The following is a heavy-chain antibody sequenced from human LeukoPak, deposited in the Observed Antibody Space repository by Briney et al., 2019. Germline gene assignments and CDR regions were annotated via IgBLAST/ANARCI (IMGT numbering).Heavy chain of an antibody. CDR1: GFTFSSHW. D-gene: IGHD2-2*01. CDR2: IKEDGSET. J-gene: IGHJ3*02. CDR3: TRIDIAVASAFILDAFGI. V-gene: IGHV3-7*01. Sequence: GESLKISCKGSGFTFSSHWMSWVRQAPGRGLEWVANIKEDGSETYYLDSVKGRFTISRDNAKNSVYLQMNSLRAEDTAVYYCTRIDIAVASAFILDAFGIWGQGTMVTVSS.